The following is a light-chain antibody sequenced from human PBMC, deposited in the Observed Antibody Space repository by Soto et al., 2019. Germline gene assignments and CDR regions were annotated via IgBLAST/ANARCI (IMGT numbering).Light chain of an antibody. V-gene: IGLV2-14*01. CDR2: EVS. CDR3: SSYTSSSTGGYV. CDR1: SSDVGGYKY. Sequence: QSVLTQPASVSGSPGQSITISCTGTSSDVGGYKYVSWYQQHPGKAPKLIIYEVSNRPSGVSNRFSGSKSGNTASLTISGLQSEDEADYYCSSYTSSSTGGYVFGTGTKVTVL. J-gene: IGLJ1*01.